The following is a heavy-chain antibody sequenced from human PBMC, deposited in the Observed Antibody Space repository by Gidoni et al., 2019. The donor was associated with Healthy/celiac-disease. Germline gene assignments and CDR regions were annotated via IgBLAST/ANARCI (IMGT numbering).Heavy chain of an antibody. Sequence: QLQLQESGPGLVKPSETLAPTRSGAGGPISSSSYYWCWNRQPPGKGLVWNGSISYSGGTSYNLSIKSRVTISVDTSKSQFSLKLSSVTAADTDVYYCARHRSRDYYDSSGYRYRSLISWFDPWGQGTLVTVSS. CDR2: ISYSGGT. D-gene: IGHD3-22*01. CDR3: ARHRSRDYYDSSGYRYRSLISWFDP. CDR1: GGPISSSSYY. J-gene: IGHJ5*02. V-gene: IGHV4-39*01.